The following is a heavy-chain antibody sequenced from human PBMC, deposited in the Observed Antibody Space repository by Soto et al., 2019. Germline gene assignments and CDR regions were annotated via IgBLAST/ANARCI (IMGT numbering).Heavy chain of an antibody. V-gene: IGHV4-30-4*01. Sequence: PSETLSLTCTVSGGSISSGDYYWSWTRQPPGKGLEWIGYIYYSGSTYYNPSLKSRVTISVDTSKNQFSLKLSSVTAADTAVYYCASSLGGDQLLTNQWWGQGTLVTVSS. D-gene: IGHD2-2*01. CDR2: IYYSGST. J-gene: IGHJ4*02. CDR1: GGSISSGDYY. CDR3: ASSLGGDQLLTNQW.